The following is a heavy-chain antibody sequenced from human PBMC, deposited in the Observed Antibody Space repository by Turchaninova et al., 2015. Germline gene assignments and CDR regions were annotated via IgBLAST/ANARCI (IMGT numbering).Heavy chain of an antibody. V-gene: IGHV3-30*02. Sequence: QVQLVESGGGVVQPGGSLRLSCAASGFTFSTYGMNWVRQAPGKGLEWVAFIRNDGSNEYYADSVKGRFTISRDNSKNTLYLQMNSLRAEDTAVYYCAKRGGYCSGGTCFDWYFDFWGRGTLVTVSS. D-gene: IGHD2-15*01. CDR1: GFTFSTYG. J-gene: IGHJ2*01. CDR2: IRNDGSNE. CDR3: AKRGGYCSGGTCFDWYFDF.